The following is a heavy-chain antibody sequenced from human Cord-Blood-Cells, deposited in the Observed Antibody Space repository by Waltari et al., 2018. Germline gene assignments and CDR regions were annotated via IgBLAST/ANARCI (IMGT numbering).Heavy chain of an antibody. CDR2: INHSGST. D-gene: IGHD4-4*01. CDR3: ARAGYRDYSKIFDY. J-gene: IGHJ4*02. CDR1: GGSFSGYY. V-gene: IGHV4-34*01. Sequence: QVQLQQWGAGLLKPSETLSLTCAVYGGSFSGYYWSWIRKPPGKGLEWIGEINHSGSTNYNPSLKSRVTISVDTSKNQFSLKLSSVTAADTAVYYCARAGYRDYSKIFDYWGQGTLVTVSS.